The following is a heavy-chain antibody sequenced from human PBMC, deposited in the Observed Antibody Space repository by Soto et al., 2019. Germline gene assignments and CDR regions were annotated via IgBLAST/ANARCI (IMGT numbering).Heavy chain of an antibody. CDR2: INPNSGAT. CDR1: AYSFVDYY. D-gene: IGHD2-8*01. J-gene: IGHJ6*02. Sequence: QVRLVQSGPEVKKPGASLNVSCKASAYSFVDYYIYWLRQAPGQGLEWMGWINPNSGATNYAQKFQGRVTMTRDTSITTAYMQVSRLTSDDTAVYYCAKDQGGYMVSGMDVWGQGTTVIVSS. V-gene: IGHV1-2*02. CDR3: AKDQGGYMVSGMDV.